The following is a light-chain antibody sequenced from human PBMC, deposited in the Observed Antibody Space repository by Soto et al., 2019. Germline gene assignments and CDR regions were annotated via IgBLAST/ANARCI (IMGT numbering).Light chain of an antibody. CDR1: SSDVGGYNY. J-gene: IGLJ1*01. CDR2: DVS. Sequence: QSALTQPASVSWSPGQSITISCTGTSSDVGGYNYVSWYQHHPGKAPKLMVYDVSNRPSGVSNRFSGSKSGNTASLTISGLQPEDEADYYCCSYTTSNTRQIVFGTGTKLTVL. V-gene: IGLV2-14*03. CDR3: CSYTTSNTRQIV.